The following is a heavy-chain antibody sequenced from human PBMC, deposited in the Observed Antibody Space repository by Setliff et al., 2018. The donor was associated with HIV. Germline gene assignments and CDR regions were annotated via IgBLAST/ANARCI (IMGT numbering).Heavy chain of an antibody. D-gene: IGHD6-13*01. V-gene: IGHV5-51*01. Sequence: GASLKISCKAVDYTFTTYWIGWVRQMPGEGLEWMGIIYPDDSNIRYNPSFQSQVTISADKSITTAYLEIHNLKASDTATYYCARRDGRSMNAFQIWGPGTMVTVSS. J-gene: IGHJ3*01. CDR1: DYTFTTYW. CDR3: ARRDGRSMNAFQI. CDR2: IYPDDSNI.